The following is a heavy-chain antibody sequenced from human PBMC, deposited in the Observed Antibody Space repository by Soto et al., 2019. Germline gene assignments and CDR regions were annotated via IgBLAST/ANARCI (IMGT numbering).Heavy chain of an antibody. CDR2: IWYDGSNK. J-gene: IGHJ1*01. Sequence: GGSLRLSCAASGFTFSSYGMHWVRQAPGKGLEWVAVIWYDGSNKYYADSVKGRFTISRDNSKNTLYLQMNSLRAEDTAVYYCARDRSGHEGATSPEYFQHWGQGTLVTVSS. CDR1: GFTFSSYG. V-gene: IGHV3-33*01. D-gene: IGHD1-26*01. CDR3: ARDRSGHEGATSPEYFQH.